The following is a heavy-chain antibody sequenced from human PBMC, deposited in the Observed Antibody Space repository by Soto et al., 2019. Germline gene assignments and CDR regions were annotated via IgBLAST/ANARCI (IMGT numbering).Heavy chain of an antibody. CDR2: IDDGNSA. V-gene: IGHV3-23*05. CDR1: GSNLRTYA. Sequence: EVRLLESGGGSEQPGGSLRLSCAASGSNLRTYAMNWVRQYLGKGMEGVSAIDDGNSAYYADSVKVRFIISKDNSRNTVYLQMDGLRVEDTAIYFCTKRPMCAGDCWYFDDWGQGILVTVSS. J-gene: IGHJ4*02. D-gene: IGHD2-21*02. CDR3: TKRPMCAGDCWYFDD.